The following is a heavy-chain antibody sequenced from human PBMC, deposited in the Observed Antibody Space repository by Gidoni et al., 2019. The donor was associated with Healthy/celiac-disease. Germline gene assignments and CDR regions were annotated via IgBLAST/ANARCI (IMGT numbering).Heavy chain of an antibody. V-gene: IGHV5-51*01. D-gene: IGHD3-16*01. J-gene: IGHJ5*02. Sequence: IIYPGDSDTRYSPSFQGQVTISADKSISTAYLQWSSLKASDTAMYYCARRGSGWFDPWGQGTLVTVSS. CDR3: ARRGSGWFDP. CDR2: IYPGDSDT.